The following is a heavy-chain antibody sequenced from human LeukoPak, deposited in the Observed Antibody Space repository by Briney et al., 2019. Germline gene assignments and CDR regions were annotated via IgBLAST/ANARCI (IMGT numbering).Heavy chain of an antibody. CDR2: IYYSGST. V-gene: IGHV4-61*01. CDR1: GGSVSSGSYY. Sequence: MTSETLSLTCTVSGGSVSSGSYYWSWIRQPPGKGLEWNGYIYYSGSTNYNPSLKSRVTISVDTSKNQFSLKLSSVTAADTAVYYCARFCGGDCYLFGAFDIWGQGTMVTVSS. CDR3: ARFCGGDCYLFGAFDI. J-gene: IGHJ3*02. D-gene: IGHD2-21*01.